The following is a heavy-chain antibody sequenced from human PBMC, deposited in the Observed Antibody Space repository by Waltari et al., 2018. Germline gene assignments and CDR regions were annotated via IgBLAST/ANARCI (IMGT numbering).Heavy chain of an antibody. CDR3: ARGSTGYVRVWDS. V-gene: IGHV3-7*03. CDR1: GFSFSAYW. Sequence: EVQLMESGGGLVQPGGSLRLSCAASGFSFSAYWMTWVRQAPGRGREWVANIKYDGSATYHADSVNGRFSSARDNAKNSLYLQMSSVSADDTAIYYCARGSTGYVRVWDSWGQGTMVTVSS. D-gene: IGHD2-2*01. CDR2: IKYDGSAT. J-gene: IGHJ4*02.